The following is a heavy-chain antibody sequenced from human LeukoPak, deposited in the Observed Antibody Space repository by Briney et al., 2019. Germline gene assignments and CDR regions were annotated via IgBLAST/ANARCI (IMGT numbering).Heavy chain of an antibody. Sequence: ASETLSLTCGVSGGTLSLTYWSWSRQAPGTGLEWIGEIRHGGSTNYNPSLKSRVIISIDTSKNHFSLNLTSVTAADTAVYYCARGGRAYSPKDWGQGTLVTVSS. J-gene: IGHJ4*02. V-gene: IGHV4-34*08. D-gene: IGHD3-10*01. CDR2: IRHGGST. CDR1: GGTLSLTY. CDR3: ARGGRAYSPKD.